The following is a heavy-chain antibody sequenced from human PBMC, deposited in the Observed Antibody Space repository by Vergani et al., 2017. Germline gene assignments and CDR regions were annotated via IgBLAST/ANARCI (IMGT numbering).Heavy chain of an antibody. V-gene: IGHV4-39*01. D-gene: IGHD3-3*01. Sequence: QLQLQESGPGLVKPSETLSLTCTVSGVSIGSNSYYWGWIRQPPGKGLEWIGTIFYTGTTYYNEAHKSRLTISVDTSKNQFSLNLTALTATDTAVYYCTRHGMSGRAGYFQHWGQGTLVAASS. J-gene: IGHJ1*01. CDR2: IFYTGTT. CDR1: GVSIGSNSYY. CDR3: TRHGMSGRAGYFQH.